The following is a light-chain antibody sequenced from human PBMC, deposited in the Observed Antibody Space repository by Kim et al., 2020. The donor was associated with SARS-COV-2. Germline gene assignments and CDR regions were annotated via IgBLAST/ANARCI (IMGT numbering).Light chain of an antibody. CDR2: GAS. CDR1: QSISTD. CDR3: QQYYTWPGT. V-gene: IGKV3-15*01. Sequence: VRPGERVTLTCRASQSISTDLAWYQQKPGQAPRLLLYGASTRATGVPARFSGSGSGTEFTLTIDSLQSADFALYYCQQYYTWPGTFGQGTKVDIK. J-gene: IGKJ1*01.